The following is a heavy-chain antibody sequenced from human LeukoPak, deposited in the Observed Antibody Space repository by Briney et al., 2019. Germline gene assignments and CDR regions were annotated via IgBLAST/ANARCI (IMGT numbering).Heavy chain of an antibody. D-gene: IGHD3-22*01. J-gene: IGHJ4*02. V-gene: IGHV4-39*01. CDR1: GGSISSSSYY. CDR2: IYYSGST. Sequence: SETLSLTCTVSGGSISSSSYYWGWIRQPPGKGLEWIGSIYYSGSTYYNPSLKSRVTISVDTSKNQFSLNLTSVTATDTAIYYCARPRRTSVVTSDFDYWGQGTLVTVSS. CDR3: ARPRRTSVVTSDFDY.